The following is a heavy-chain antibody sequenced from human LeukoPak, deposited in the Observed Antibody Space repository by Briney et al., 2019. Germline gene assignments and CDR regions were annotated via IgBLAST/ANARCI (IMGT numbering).Heavy chain of an antibody. J-gene: IGHJ4*02. D-gene: IGHD6-19*01. CDR3: ARVLAVAGTGGTEFDY. CDR1: GFTFSSFG. V-gene: IGHV3-23*01. Sequence: PGGSLRLSCAASGFTFSSFGMSWVRQAPGKGLEWVSAISGSGSSTYYADSVKGRFTISRDNAKNSLYLQMNSLRAEDTAVYYCARVLAVAGTGGTEFDYWGQGTLVTVSS. CDR2: ISGSGSST.